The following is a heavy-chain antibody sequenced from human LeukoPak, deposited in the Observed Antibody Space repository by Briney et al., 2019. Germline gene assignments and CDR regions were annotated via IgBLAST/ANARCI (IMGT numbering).Heavy chain of an antibody. Sequence: GGSLRLSCAASGFIFSSYAMSWVRQAPGKGLEWVSYGGSGGSTYYADSVKGCFTVSRDNSKSTLYLQMNSLTAEDTAVYYCAKMRGQYYHSYYMDAWGKGTTVTVSS. J-gene: IGHJ6*03. CDR2: GGSGGST. CDR1: GFIFSSYA. CDR3: AKMRGQYYHSYYMDA. V-gene: IGHV3-23*01.